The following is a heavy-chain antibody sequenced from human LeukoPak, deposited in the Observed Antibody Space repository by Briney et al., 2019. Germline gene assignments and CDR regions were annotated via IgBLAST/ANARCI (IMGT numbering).Heavy chain of an antibody. V-gene: IGHV3-21*01. CDR3: ARDFFDSSGHYHDAY. Sequence: GGSLRLSCVASGFSLSRYTMSWVRHAPGKGLEWVSAISGSSDHIHYADSMKGRFTISRDNAKNSLYLQMNSLTAEDTAVYYCARDFFDSSGHYHDAYWGQGTLVTVSS. CDR1: GFSLSRYT. D-gene: IGHD6-19*01. CDR2: ISGSSDHI. J-gene: IGHJ4*02.